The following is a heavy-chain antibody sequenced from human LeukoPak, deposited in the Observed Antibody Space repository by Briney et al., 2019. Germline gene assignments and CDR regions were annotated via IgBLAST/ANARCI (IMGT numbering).Heavy chain of an antibody. Sequence: SETLSLTCTVSGASISSYFWSWIRQPPGKGLEWIGYIYYSGRSNYNPSLKSRVTMSVDTSTNQFSLKLTSVTAADTAVYYCARDLSGAPGVNWFDPWGQGTLVTVSS. CDR3: ARDLSGAPGVNWFDP. D-gene: IGHD7-27*01. V-gene: IGHV4-59*01. CDR1: GASISSYF. CDR2: IYYSGRS. J-gene: IGHJ5*02.